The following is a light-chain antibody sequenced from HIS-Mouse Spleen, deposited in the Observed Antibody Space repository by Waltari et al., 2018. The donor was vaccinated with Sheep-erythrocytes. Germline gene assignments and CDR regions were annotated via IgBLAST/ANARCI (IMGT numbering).Light chain of an antibody. CDR3: QQYNNWPRT. CDR2: VAS. Sequence: EIVMTQSPATLSVSPGERAILSCRASQSVSSNLAWYQQKPGQAPRLLIYVASTRATGIPARFSGSGSGTEFTLTISSLQSEDFAVYYCQQYNNWPRTFGQGTKVEIK. V-gene: IGKV3-15*01. CDR1: QSVSSN. J-gene: IGKJ1*01.